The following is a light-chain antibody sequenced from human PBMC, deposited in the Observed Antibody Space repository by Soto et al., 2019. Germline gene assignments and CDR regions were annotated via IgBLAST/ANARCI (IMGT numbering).Light chain of an antibody. V-gene: IGKV3-20*01. CDR2: GSS. J-gene: IGKJ2*01. Sequence: EIVLTQSPGTLSLSPGDRATLSSRASQSVNNSYLAWYQQKPGQAPRLLIYGSSSRAIGIPDRFSGSGSGTDFTLTISRLEPEDFAVYYCQVYGTSVYTFGQGTKLEIK. CDR1: QSVNNSY. CDR3: QVYGTSVYT.